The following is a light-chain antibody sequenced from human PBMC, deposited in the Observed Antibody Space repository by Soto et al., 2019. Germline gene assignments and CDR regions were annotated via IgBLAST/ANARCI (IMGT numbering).Light chain of an antibody. CDR1: QSVSSK. CDR3: QHYKNWPLT. Sequence: EIVMTQSPATLSVSPGERATLSCRASQSVSSKLAWYQQKPCQPPRLLIYGASTRATGIPARFSGSGSGTEFTLTISSLQSEDFAVYYCQHYKNWPLTFGGGTKVDIK. J-gene: IGKJ4*01. V-gene: IGKV3-15*01. CDR2: GAS.